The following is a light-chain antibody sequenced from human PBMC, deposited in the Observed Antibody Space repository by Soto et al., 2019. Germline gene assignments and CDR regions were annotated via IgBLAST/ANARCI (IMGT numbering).Light chain of an antibody. J-gene: IGKJ2*01. CDR2: EAS. Sequence: DIQMTQSPSSLSASVGDRVTITCQASQDIGRYLSWLQHKPGKAPKLLIHEASNLATGVPSRFTGSGSGRDFVLTISSLQPEDFATYYCQQYDNLPYTFGQGTKLEIK. CDR1: QDIGRY. CDR3: QQYDNLPYT. V-gene: IGKV1-33*01.